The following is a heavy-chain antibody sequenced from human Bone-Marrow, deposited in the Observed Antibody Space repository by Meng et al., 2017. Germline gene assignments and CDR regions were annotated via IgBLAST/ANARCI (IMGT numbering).Heavy chain of an antibody. CDR2: IKQDGTER. V-gene: IGHV3-7*01. CDR3: ARFTPFDY. Sequence: GELVVSGGGLVQRGGSLRLSCAASGFTISSYWMSWVRQAPGKGLEWVANIKQDGTERYYVDSVKGRFTISRDNAKNTLYLQMNSLRAEDTAMYYCARFTPFDYWGQGTLVTVSS. CDR1: GFTISSYW. J-gene: IGHJ4*02.